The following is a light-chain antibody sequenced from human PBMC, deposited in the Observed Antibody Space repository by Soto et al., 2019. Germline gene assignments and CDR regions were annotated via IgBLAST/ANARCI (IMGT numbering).Light chain of an antibody. CDR1: QSLLHSNGNTY. Sequence: EIVVTQSPLSLPVTPGEPASISCKSSQSLLHSNGNTYLDWYLQKPGQSPQLLIYLGSNRASGVPDRFSGSGSGTDFTLNISRVEAEDVGVYYCMQALHARTFGQGTQVEIK. V-gene: IGKV2-28*01. CDR3: MQALHART. CDR2: LGS. J-gene: IGKJ1*01.